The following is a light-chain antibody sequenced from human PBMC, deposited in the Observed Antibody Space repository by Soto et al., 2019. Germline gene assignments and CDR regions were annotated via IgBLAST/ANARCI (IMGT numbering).Light chain of an antibody. J-gene: IGKJ1*01. CDR2: DAS. V-gene: IGKV1-5*01. CDR1: QTISSW. CDR3: QQHETYWT. Sequence: DIQMTQSPFTLSASVGDRVTITCRASQTISSWLAWYQQIPGKAPKLLIYDASNLESGVPSRFSGSGSGTELTITIRRLKPEAFARYYCQQHETYWTFGQGTKVDIK.